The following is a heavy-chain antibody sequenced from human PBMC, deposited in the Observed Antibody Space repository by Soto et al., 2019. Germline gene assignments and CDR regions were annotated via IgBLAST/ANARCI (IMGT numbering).Heavy chain of an antibody. V-gene: IGHV4-34*01. D-gene: IGHD3-22*01. CDR2: INHSGST. CDR3: ARVARPYYDSSGYYHNWFDP. Sequence: SETRSLTCAVYGGSFSGYYWSWIRQPPGKGLEWIGEINHSGSTNYNPSLKSRVTISVDTSKNQFSLKLSSVTAADTAVYYCARVARPYYDSSGYYHNWFDPWGQGTLVTVSS. J-gene: IGHJ5*02. CDR1: GGSFSGYY.